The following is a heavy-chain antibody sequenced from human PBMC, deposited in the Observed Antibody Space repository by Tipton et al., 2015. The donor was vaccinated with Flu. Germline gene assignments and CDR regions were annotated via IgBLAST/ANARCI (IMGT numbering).Heavy chain of an antibody. Sequence: SLRLSCAASGFTFGSYGMHWVRQAPGKGLECVAVIWYDGTNIYYANSVKGRFTISRENSKNMLYLQMDNLRGEDTGVYYCARGYDRPLDVWGQGTTVIISS. CDR2: IWYDGTNI. V-gene: IGHV3-33*01. J-gene: IGHJ6*02. D-gene: IGHD3-22*01. CDR1: GFTFGSYG. CDR3: ARGYDRPLDV.